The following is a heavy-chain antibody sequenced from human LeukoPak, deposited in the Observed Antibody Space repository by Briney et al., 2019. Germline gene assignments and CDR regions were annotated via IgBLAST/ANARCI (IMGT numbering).Heavy chain of an antibody. CDR3: AELGITMIGGV. D-gene: IGHD3-10*02. V-gene: IGHV3-7*02. CDR2: IKQDGSEK. Sequence: GESLKISCKGSGYSFTSYWIGWVRQMPGKGLEWVANIKQDGSEKNYVDSVKGRFTISRDNAKNSVDLQMNSLRVEDTAVYYCAELGITMIGGVWGKGTTVTISS. J-gene: IGHJ6*04. CDR1: GYSFTSYW.